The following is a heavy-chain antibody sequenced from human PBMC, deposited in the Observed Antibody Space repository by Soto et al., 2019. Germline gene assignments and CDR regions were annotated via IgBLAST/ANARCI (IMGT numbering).Heavy chain of an antibody. Sequence: ASVKVSCKASGYSFIGHYIHWVRQAPGQGLEWMGWINPNSGSTTYAQRFQGRVTMTRDTSISTAYMELSRLRSDDTAVYYCAMYTIVVVPAARDWFDPWGQGTLVTVS. J-gene: IGHJ5*02. D-gene: IGHD2-2*01. CDR2: INPNSGST. CDR3: AMYTIVVVPAARDWFDP. V-gene: IGHV1-2*02. CDR1: GYSFIGHY.